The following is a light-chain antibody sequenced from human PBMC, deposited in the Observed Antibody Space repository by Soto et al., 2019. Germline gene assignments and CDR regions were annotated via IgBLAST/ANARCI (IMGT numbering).Light chain of an antibody. V-gene: IGKV1-39*01. CDR3: QQRYSTPWT. Sequence: DMQMTQSPSSLSASVGDRVTITCRASQSISSYLNWYQQKPGKAPKLLIYAASSLQSGVPSRFSGSGSGTDFTLTISSLQPEDFATYYCQQRYSTPWTFGQGTKV. J-gene: IGKJ1*01. CDR2: AAS. CDR1: QSISSY.